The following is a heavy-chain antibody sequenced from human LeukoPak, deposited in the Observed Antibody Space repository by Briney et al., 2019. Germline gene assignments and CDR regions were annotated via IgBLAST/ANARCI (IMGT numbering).Heavy chain of an antibody. J-gene: IGHJ4*02. V-gene: IGHV1-2*06. CDR2: INPNSGGT. CDR1: GYTFTGYY. Sequence: ASVKVSCKASGYTFTGYYMHWVRQAPGQGLEWMGRINPNSGGTNYAQKFQGRATMTRDTSISTAYMELSRLRSDDTAVYYCAREDTRVRGVIITANGDFDYWGQGTLVTVSS. D-gene: IGHD3-10*01. CDR3: AREDTRVRGVIITANGDFDY.